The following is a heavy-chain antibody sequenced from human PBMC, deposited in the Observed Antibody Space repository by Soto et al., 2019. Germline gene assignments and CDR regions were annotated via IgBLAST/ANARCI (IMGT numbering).Heavy chain of an antibody. Sequence: PSETLSLTCTVSGGSISSYYWSWIRQPPGKGLEWIGYIYYSGSTYYNPSLKSRVTISVDTSKNQFSLKLSSVTAADTAVYYCARTAVREDYFDYWGQGTLVTVSS. CDR1: GGSISSYY. CDR3: ARTAVREDYFDY. CDR2: IYYSGST. J-gene: IGHJ4*02. V-gene: IGHV4-59*12.